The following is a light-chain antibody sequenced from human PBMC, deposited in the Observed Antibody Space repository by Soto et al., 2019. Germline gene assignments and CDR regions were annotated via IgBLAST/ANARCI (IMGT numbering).Light chain of an antibody. CDR3: QQYNSYSWT. J-gene: IGKJ1*01. CDR2: KAS. V-gene: IGKV1-5*03. CDR1: QSISSW. Sequence: DIQRTQSRSTLSASVGDRVTITCRASQSISSWLAWYQQKPGKAPKLLIYKASSLESGVPSRFSGSGSGTEFTLTISSLQPDDFATYYCQQYNSYSWTFGQGTKVDIK.